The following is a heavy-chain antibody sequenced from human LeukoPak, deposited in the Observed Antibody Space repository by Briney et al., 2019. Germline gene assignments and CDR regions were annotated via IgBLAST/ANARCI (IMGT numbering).Heavy chain of an antibody. J-gene: IGHJ4*02. CDR2: IYYSGST. D-gene: IGHD5-24*01. CDR1: GGSISSSSYY. V-gene: IGHV4-39*01. CDR3: ARQGRWLQPTDY. Sequence: SETLSLTCTVSGGSISSSSYYWGWIRQPPGKGLEWIGSIYYSGSTYYNPSLKSRVTISVDTSKNQFSLKLSSVTAADTAVYYCARQGRWLQPTDYWGQGTLVTVSS.